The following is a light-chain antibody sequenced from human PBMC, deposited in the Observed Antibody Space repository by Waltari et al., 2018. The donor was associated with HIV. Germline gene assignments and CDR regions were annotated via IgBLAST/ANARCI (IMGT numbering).Light chain of an antibody. CDR1: SSDVGGYSY. CDR3: SSFTSASTYV. V-gene: IGLV2-14*01. J-gene: IGLJ1*01. CDR2: EVT. Sequence: QSALTQPASVSGSPGQSITISCTGTSSDVGGYSYVSWYQKHPGKAPKLMIYEVTNRPLGVSNRFSGSKSGNTASLTISGLQAEDEADYYCSSFTSASTYVFGTGTKVTV.